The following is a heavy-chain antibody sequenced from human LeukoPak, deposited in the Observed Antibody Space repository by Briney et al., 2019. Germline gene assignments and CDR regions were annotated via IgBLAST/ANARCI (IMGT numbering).Heavy chain of an antibody. CDR2: IYYSGST. Sequence: SETLSLTCTVSGGSISSSSYYWGWIRQPPGKALEWIGSIYYSGSTYYNPSLKSRITLSVDTSKNQFSLKLSSVTAADTAVYYCARGGLGITIFGVVISPVDLWGQGTLVTVSS. V-gene: IGHV4-39*07. D-gene: IGHD3-3*01. CDR1: GGSISSSSYY. CDR3: ARGGLGITIFGVVISPVDL. J-gene: IGHJ5*02.